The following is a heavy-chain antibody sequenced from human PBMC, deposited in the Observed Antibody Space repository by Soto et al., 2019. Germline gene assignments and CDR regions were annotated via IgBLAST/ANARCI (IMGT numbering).Heavy chain of an antibody. CDR3: ARAPPKTSSSWYYFDN. CDR2: ISYDGKNQ. J-gene: IGHJ4*02. Sequence: QVQLVESGGGVVQPGRSLRLSCVASGFTFSNYAMHWVRQAPGKGLQWVAVISYDGKNQNYADSVRGRFTISRDNSKNTLFLQMISLTGDDTAMYYCARAPPKTSSSWYYFDNWGQGTLVTVSS. V-gene: IGHV3-30*04. D-gene: IGHD6-13*01. CDR1: GFTFSNYA.